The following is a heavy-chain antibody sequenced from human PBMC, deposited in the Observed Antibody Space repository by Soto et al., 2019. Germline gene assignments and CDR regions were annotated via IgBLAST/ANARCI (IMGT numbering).Heavy chain of an antibody. CDR1: GGSFSGYY. D-gene: IGHD6-19*01. V-gene: IGHV4-34*01. CDR3: ARGRGYSSGWYGDWFDP. J-gene: IGHJ5*02. CDR2: INHSGST. Sequence: SETLSLTCAVYGGSFSGYYWSWIRQPPGKGLEWIGEINHSGSTNYNPSLKSRVTISVDTSKNQFSLKLSSVTAADTAVYYCARGRGYSSGWYGDWFDPWGQGTLVPVSS.